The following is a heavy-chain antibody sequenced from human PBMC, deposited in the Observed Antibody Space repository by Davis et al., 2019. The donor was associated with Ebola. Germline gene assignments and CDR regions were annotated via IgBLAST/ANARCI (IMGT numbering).Heavy chain of an antibody. CDR3: ARDPPYDQGYDY. J-gene: IGHJ4*02. CDR2: TYYRSKWFV. CDR1: GDSVSSNTAA. Sequence: SQTLSLTCAISGDSVSSNTAAWNWIRQSPSRGLERLGRTYYRSKWFVDYAVSVKSRMTINSDTSKNQFSLQLSSVTPEDTAVYYCARDPPYDQGYDYWGQGILVTVSS. D-gene: IGHD3-22*01. V-gene: IGHV6-1*01.